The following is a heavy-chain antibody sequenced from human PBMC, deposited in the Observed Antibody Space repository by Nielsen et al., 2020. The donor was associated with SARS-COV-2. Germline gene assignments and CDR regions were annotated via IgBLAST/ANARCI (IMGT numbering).Heavy chain of an antibody. CDR1: GGTFSSYA. Sequence: SVKVSCKASGGTFSSYAISWVRQAPGQGLEWMGGIIPIFGTANYAQKFQGRVTITADDSTSTAYMELSSLRSEDTAVYYCARPHSSGWPGDAFDIWGQGTMVTVSS. J-gene: IGHJ3*02. D-gene: IGHD6-19*01. CDR2: IIPIFGTA. CDR3: ARPHSSGWPGDAFDI. V-gene: IGHV1-69*13.